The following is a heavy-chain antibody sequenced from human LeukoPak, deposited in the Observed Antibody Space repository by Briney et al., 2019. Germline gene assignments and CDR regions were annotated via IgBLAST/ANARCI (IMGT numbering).Heavy chain of an antibody. CDR1: GFTFSAYA. CDR2: ISGSGGST. J-gene: IGHJ4*02. Sequence: PGGSLRLSCAASGFTFSAYAMSWVRQAPGKGLEWVSSISGSGGSTYYADSVKGRFTISRDNSKNTVYLQMNSLRAEDTAVYYCAKDRLYSGGSELDSWGQGTLVTVSS. CDR3: AKDRLYSGGSELDS. D-gene: IGHD1-26*01. V-gene: IGHV3-23*01.